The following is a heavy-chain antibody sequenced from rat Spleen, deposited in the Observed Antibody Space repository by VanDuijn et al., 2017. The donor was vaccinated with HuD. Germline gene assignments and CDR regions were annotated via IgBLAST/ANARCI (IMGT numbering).Heavy chain of an antibody. CDR3: TTALPYSSYNPLYVMDA. Sequence: EVQLVESGGGLVQPGRSMKLSCAASGFTFSNYDMAWVRQAPTKGLEWVASISYDGSSTYYRDSVKGRFTISRDNAKSTLYLQMDSLRSEDTATYYCTTALPYSSYNPLYVMDAWGQGASVTVSS. D-gene: IGHD1-2*01. CDR2: ISYDGSST. J-gene: IGHJ4*01. CDR1: GFTFSNYD. V-gene: IGHV5-20*01.